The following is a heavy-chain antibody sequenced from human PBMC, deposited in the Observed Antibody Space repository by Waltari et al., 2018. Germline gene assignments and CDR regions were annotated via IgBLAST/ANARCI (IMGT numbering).Heavy chain of an antibody. CDR3: ASAIRSSIDY. D-gene: IGHD1-26*01. CDR1: GFTFSSYG. V-gene: IGHV3-30*02. J-gene: IGHJ4*02. CDR2: IRYDGSNK. Sequence: QVQLVESGGGVVQPGGSLSLSCAASGFTFSSYGMHWVRQAPGKGLEWVACIRYDGSNKYYADSVKGRFTISRDNSKNTLYLQMNSLRAEDTAVYYCASAIRSSIDYWGQGTLVTVSS.